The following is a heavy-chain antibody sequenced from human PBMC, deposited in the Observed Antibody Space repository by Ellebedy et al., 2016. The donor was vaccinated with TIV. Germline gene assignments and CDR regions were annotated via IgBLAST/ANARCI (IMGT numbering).Heavy chain of an antibody. CDR3: ARLIATPGTADWFDP. CDR2: IYYTGST. J-gene: IGHJ5*02. CDR1: GGSISSSSYY. V-gene: IGHV4-39*07. Sequence: SETLSLTCSVSGGSISSSSYYWGWIRQPPGKGLEWIGNIYYTGSTHHNPSLKSRITISVDTSKKQFSLKLSSVTAADTAVYYCARLIATPGTADWFDPWGQGTLVTVSS. D-gene: IGHD6-13*01.